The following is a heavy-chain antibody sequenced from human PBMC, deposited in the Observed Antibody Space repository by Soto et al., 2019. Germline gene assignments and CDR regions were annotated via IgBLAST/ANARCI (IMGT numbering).Heavy chain of an antibody. J-gene: IGHJ4*02. CDR2: IYYSGST. CDR1: GGSISSYY. D-gene: IGHD6-19*01. CDR3: ARDSGQWLVPDY. V-gene: IGHV4-59*01. Sequence: SETLSLTCTVSGGSISSYYWSWIRQPPGKGLEWIGYIYYSGSTNYNPSLKSRVTISVDTSKNQFSLKLSSVTAADTAVYYCARDSGQWLVPDYWGQGTLVTVSS.